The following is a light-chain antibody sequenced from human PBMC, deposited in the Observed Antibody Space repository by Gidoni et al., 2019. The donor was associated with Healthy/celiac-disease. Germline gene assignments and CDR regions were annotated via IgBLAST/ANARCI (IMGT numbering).Light chain of an antibody. CDR1: QSVSSY. Sequence: IVLTQSPATLSLSPGERATLSCRASQSVSSYLAWYQQKPGQDPRLLIYDASNRATGIPARFSGSGSGTDFTLTISSLEPEDFAVYYCQQRSNWPLTFGGGTKVEIK. J-gene: IGKJ4*01. CDR3: QQRSNWPLT. CDR2: DAS. V-gene: IGKV3-11*01.